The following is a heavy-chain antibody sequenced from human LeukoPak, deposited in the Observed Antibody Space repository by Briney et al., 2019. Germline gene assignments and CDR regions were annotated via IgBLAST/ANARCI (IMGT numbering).Heavy chain of an antibody. CDR2: ISSSGSTI. Sequence: GGPLRLSCAASGFTFSDYYMSWIRQAPGKGLEWVSYISSSGSTIYYADSVKGRFTISRDNAKNSLYLQMNSLRAEDTAVYYCARDDSSGYYYVWGQGTLVTVSS. J-gene: IGHJ4*02. D-gene: IGHD3-22*01. V-gene: IGHV3-11*01. CDR3: ARDDSSGYYYV. CDR1: GFTFSDYY.